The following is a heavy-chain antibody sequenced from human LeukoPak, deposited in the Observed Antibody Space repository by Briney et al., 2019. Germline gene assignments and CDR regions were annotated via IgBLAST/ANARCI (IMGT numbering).Heavy chain of an antibody. CDR1: GFTFSSYG. Sequence: GGSLRLSCAASGFTFSSYGMHWVRQAPGKGLEWVAVIWYDGSNKYYADSVKGRFTISRDNSKNTLYLQMKSLRAADTAVYYCAKSVYAQPNYYYYMDVWGKGTTVTVSS. V-gene: IGHV3-33*06. CDR3: AKSVYAQPNYYYYMDV. J-gene: IGHJ6*03. CDR2: IWYDGSNK. D-gene: IGHD2-8*01.